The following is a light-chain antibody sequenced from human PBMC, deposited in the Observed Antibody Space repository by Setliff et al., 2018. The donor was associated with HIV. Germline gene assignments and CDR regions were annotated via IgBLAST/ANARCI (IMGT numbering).Light chain of an antibody. CDR1: NIGSKS. CDR3: QVWDSSSDHHV. V-gene: IGLV3-21*03. J-gene: IGLJ1*01. CDR2: DNG. Sequence: ELTQPPSVSVAPGKTARITCGGNNIGSKSVHWYQQKPGQASVLVVYDNGDRPSGIPERFSGSNSGNTATLTISRVEAGDEADYYCQVWDSSSDHHVFGTGTKVTVL.